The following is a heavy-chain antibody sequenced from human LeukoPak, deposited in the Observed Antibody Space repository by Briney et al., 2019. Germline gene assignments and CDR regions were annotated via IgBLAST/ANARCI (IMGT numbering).Heavy chain of an antibody. Sequence: GGSLRLSCADSRFTFSSYTMNWVRQAPGKGLEWVSGISANAVSTYYADSVKGRFTISRDNSKNTLYLQMNSLRAEDTAVYYCANTWIQLWIHSDAFDIWGQGTMVTVSS. V-gene: IGHV3-23*01. CDR3: ANTWIQLWIHSDAFDI. CDR2: ISANAVST. D-gene: IGHD5-18*01. J-gene: IGHJ3*02. CDR1: RFTFSSYT.